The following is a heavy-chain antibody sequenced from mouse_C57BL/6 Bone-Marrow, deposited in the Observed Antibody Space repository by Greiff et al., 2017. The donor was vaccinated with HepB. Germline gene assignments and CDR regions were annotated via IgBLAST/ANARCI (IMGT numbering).Heavy chain of an antibody. CDR2: INPSSGYT. Sequence: QVQLKQSGAELARPGASVKMSCKASGYTFTSYTMHWVKQRPGQGLEWIGYINPSSGYTKYNQKFKDKATLTADKSSSTAYMQLSSLTSEDSAVYYCARRRTSNWYFDVWGTGTTVTVSS. CDR1: GYTFTSYT. CDR3: ARRRTSNWYFDV. J-gene: IGHJ1*03. V-gene: IGHV1-4*01.